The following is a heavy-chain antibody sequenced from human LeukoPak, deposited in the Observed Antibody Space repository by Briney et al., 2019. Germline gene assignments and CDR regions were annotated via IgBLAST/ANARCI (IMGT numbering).Heavy chain of an antibody. CDR2: IYSGGST. Sequence: GGSLRLSCAASGFTVSSNYMSWVRQAPGKGLEWVSVIYSGGSTYYADSVKGRFTISRDNSKNTLYLQMNSLRAEDTAVYYCARESLYSSSRYGYYLLDYWGQGTLVTVSS. J-gene: IGHJ4*02. D-gene: IGHD6-13*01. V-gene: IGHV3-66*01. CDR1: GFTVSSNY. CDR3: ARESLYSSSRYGYYLLDY.